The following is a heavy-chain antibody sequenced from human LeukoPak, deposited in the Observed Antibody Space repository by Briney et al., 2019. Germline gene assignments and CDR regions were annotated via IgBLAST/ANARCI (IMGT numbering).Heavy chain of an antibody. D-gene: IGHD2-2*01. CDR2: INHSGST. J-gene: IGHJ5*02. CDR3: ARRQDDIVVVPAAWGVDP. CDR1: GGSFSGYY. Sequence: KSSETLSLTCAVYGGSFSGYYWSWIRQPPGKGLEWIGEINHSGSTNYNPSLKSRVTISVDTSKNQFSLKLSSVTAADTAVYYCARRQDDIVVVPAAWGVDPWGRGTLVTVSS. V-gene: IGHV4-34*01.